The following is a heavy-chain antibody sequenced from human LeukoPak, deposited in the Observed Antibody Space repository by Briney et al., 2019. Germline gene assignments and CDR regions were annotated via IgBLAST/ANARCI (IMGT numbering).Heavy chain of an antibody. CDR2: IYPGDSDT. Sequence: GESLKISSKGSGYSFTSYWIGWVRPMPGKGLEWMGMIYPGDSDTRYSPSFQGQVTISAHKSISTAYLQWSSLKASDTAMYYCARQGGAVAGTNWFDPWGQGTLVTVSS. CDR3: ARQGGAVAGTNWFDP. CDR1: GYSFTSYW. V-gene: IGHV5-51*01. D-gene: IGHD6-19*01. J-gene: IGHJ5*02.